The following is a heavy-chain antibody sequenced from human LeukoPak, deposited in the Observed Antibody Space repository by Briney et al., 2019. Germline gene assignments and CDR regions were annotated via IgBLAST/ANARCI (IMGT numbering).Heavy chain of an antibody. Sequence: QPGGSLRLSCAASGFTFSSYAMSWVRQAPGKGLEWVSAISGSGGSTYYADSVKGRFTISRDNSKNTLYLQMNSLRAEDTAVYYCAKDTLRCSSTSCSTDHYYGMDVWGQGTTVTVSS. V-gene: IGHV3-23*01. CDR1: GFTFSSYA. J-gene: IGHJ6*02. CDR3: AKDTLRCSSTSCSTDHYYGMDV. CDR2: ISGSGGST. D-gene: IGHD2-2*01.